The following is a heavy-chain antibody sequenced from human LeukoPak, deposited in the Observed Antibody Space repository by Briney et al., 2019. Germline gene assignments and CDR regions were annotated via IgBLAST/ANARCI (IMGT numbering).Heavy chain of an antibody. CDR1: GFAFSSYS. J-gene: IGHJ4*01. CDR2: ISSSSSYI. V-gene: IGHV3-21*01. Sequence: GGSLRLSCAASGFAFSSYSMNWVRQAPGKGLEWVSSISSSSSYIYYADSVKGRFTISRDNAKNSLYLQMNSLRAEDTAVYYCARDGPSPPYDGYRYDYWGHGTLVTVSS. CDR3: ARDGPSPPYDGYRYDY. D-gene: IGHD5-24*01.